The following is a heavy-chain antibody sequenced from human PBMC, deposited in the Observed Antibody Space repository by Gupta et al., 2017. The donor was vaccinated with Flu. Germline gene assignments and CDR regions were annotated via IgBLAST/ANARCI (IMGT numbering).Heavy chain of an antibody. CDR3: ARDARRTVPATEFFDY. J-gene: IGHJ4*02. V-gene: IGHV1-8*01. CDR2: MNPNSGNT. CDR1: GYTFTSYD. D-gene: IGHD2-2*01. Sequence: QVQLVQSGAEVKKPGASVKVSCKASGYTFTSYDINWVRQATGQGLEWMGWMNPNSGNTGYAQKFQGRVTMTRNTSISTAYMEPSSLRSEDTAVYYCARDARRTVPATEFFDYWGQGTLVPVSS.